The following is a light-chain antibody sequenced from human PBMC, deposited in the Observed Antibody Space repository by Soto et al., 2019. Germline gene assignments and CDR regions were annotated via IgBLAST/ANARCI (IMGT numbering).Light chain of an antibody. V-gene: IGKV3D-20*01. J-gene: IGKJ1*01. Sequence: EIVLTQSPATLSFSPWERATLSCWASQSVSSSYLAWYQQKPGLAPRLLIYGASNRATGIPDRFSGSGSGTDFTLTISRLEPEDFAVYYCQQYGSSGTFGQGTKVDI. CDR1: QSVSSSY. CDR3: QQYGSSGT. CDR2: GAS.